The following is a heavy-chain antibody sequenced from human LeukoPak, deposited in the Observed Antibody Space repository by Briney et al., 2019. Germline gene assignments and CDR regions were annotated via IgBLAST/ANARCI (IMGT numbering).Heavy chain of an antibody. CDR1: GGTFSSFA. V-gene: IGHV1-69*04. Sequence: ASVKVSCKASGGTFSSFAVSWVRQAPGQGLEWMGRIIPILGTANYAQKFQGRVTITADKFTSTAYMELSGLKSEDTAAYYCARDKQLWLRDYYYYYGMDVWGQGTTVTVSS. D-gene: IGHD5-18*01. CDR2: IIPILGTA. CDR3: ARDKQLWLRDYYYYYGMDV. J-gene: IGHJ6*02.